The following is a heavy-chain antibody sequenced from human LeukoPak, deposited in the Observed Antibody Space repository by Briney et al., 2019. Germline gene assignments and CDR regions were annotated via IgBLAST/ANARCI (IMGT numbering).Heavy chain of an antibody. Sequence: ASVTVSCKASGYTFTSYGISWVRQAPGQGLEWMGWISAYNGNTNYAQKLQGRVTMTTDTSTSTAYMELRSLRSDDTAVYYCARDHRGGQQQPLGRYYFDYWGQGTLVTVSS. CDR2: ISAYNGNT. V-gene: IGHV1-18*01. CDR3: ARDHRGGQQQPLGRYYFDY. CDR1: GYTFTSYG. J-gene: IGHJ4*02. D-gene: IGHD6-13*01.